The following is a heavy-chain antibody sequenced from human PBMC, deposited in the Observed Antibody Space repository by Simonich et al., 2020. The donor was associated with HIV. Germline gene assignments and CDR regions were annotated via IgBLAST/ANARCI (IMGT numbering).Heavy chain of an antibody. CDR2: ISGSGGTT. V-gene: IGHV3-23*01. Sequence: GKGLEWVSAISGSGGTTFYADSVKGRFTISRDNSKNTLYLQMNSLRAGDTAVYYCARAGPARYFDLWGRGTLVTVSS. J-gene: IGHJ2*01. CDR3: ARAGPARYFDL.